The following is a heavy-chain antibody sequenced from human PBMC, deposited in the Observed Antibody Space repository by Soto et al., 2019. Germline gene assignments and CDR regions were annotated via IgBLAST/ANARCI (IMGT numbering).Heavy chain of an antibody. D-gene: IGHD6-6*01. CDR2: INHSGST. CDR1: GGSFSGYY. CDR3: ARRTTLAARPGIDY. J-gene: IGHJ4*02. V-gene: IGHV4-34*01. Sequence: SETLSLTCAVYGGSFSGYYWSWIRQPPGKGLEWIGEINHSGSTNYNPSLKSRVTISVDTSKNQFSLELSSVTAADTAVYYCARRTTLAARPGIDYWGQGNLVTVSS.